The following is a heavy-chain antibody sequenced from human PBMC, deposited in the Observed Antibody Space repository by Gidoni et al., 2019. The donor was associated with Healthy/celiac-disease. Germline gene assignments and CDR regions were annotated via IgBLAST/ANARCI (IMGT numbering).Heavy chain of an antibody. Sequence: EVQLLESGGGLVQPGGSLRLSCAASGFTFSSFAMSWVRQAPGKGLEWVSAISGSGGSTYYADSVKGRFTISRDNSKNTLYLQMNSLRAEDTAVYYCAKSGGEADYDGDAFDIWGQGTMVTVSS. V-gene: IGHV3-23*01. D-gene: IGHD3-16*01. CDR1: GFTFSSFA. J-gene: IGHJ3*02. CDR2: ISGSGGST. CDR3: AKSGGEADYDGDAFDI.